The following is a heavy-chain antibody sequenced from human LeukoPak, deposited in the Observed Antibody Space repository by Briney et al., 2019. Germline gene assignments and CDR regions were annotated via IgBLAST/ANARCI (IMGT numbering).Heavy chain of an antibody. Sequence: GGSLRLSCAASGFTFTSYGMSWVRQAPGKGLEWVSAISGSGGSTYYADSVKGRFTISRDNAKNSLHLQINSLRAEDTAVYYCARRDYYDSSGYDYWGQGTLVTVSS. J-gene: IGHJ4*02. D-gene: IGHD3-22*01. CDR3: ARRDYYDSSGYDY. V-gene: IGHV3-23*01. CDR2: ISGSGGST. CDR1: GFTFTSYG.